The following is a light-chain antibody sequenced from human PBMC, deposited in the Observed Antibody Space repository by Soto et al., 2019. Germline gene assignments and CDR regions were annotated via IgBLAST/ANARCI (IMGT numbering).Light chain of an antibody. J-gene: IGKJ2*03. CDR3: QQYDNWPYS. V-gene: IGKV3-15*01. CDR2: GAS. Sequence: EIVMTQSPATLSVSPGERATLSCRAGQSVSNTLAWYQQKPGQAPRLLMYGASIRATGIPARFSGGGSGTQFTLTITSLQSEDCAVYYCQQYDNWPYSFGQGTKVDIK. CDR1: QSVSNT.